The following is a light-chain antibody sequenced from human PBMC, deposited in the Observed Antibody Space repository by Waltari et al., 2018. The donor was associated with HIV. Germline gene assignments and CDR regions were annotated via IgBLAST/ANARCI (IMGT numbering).Light chain of an antibody. J-gene: IGKJ2*01. Sequence: DVQMTQSPSSLSASVGDRVAITCRASQAIGSDLAWYQQKPGKVPKLLIYATSTLQSGVPSRFSGSGSGTDFTLTITSLQTEDFAFYYCQRYDRAPYTFGPGTELELK. CDR2: ATS. CDR1: QAIGSD. V-gene: IGKV1-27*01. CDR3: QRYDRAPYT.